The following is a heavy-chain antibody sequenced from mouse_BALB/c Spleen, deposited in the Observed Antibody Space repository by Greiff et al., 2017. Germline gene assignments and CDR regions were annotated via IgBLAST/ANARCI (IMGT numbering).Heavy chain of an antibody. Sequence: EVKLMESGPGLVKPSQSLSLTCTVTGYSITSDYAWNWIRQFPGNKLEWMGYISYSGSTSYNPSLKSRISITRDTSKNQFFLQLNSVTTEDTATYYCARWDPWYYAMDYWGQGTSVTVSS. D-gene: IGHD4-1*01. J-gene: IGHJ4*01. CDR3: ARWDPWYYAMDY. V-gene: IGHV3-2*02. CDR1: GYSITSDYA. CDR2: ISYSGST.